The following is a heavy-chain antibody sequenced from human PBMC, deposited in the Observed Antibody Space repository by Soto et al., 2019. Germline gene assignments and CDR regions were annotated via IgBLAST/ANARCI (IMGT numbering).Heavy chain of an antibody. CDR1: GYSFTPYW. CDR2: IYPGDSDT. V-gene: IGHV5-51*01. Sequence: PGQDLKISCKATGYSFTPYWIGWVRQMPGKGLEWMGTIYPGDSDTRYGPAFEGQVTISADTSITTAYLQWSSLKASDTAVYFCARRRQYCSSMICLPHYFYSLFIWYPGTTLTVFS. J-gene: IGHJ6*02. D-gene: IGHD2-2*01. CDR3: ARRRQYCSSMICLPHYFYSLFI.